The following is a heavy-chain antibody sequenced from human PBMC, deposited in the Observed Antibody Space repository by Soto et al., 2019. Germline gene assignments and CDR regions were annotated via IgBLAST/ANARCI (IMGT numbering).Heavy chain of an antibody. CDR1: GFTFSSYW. Sequence: GGSLRLSCAASGFTFSSYWMHWVRQAPGKGLVWVSRINSDGSSTSYADSVKGRFTISRDNAKNTLYLQMNSLRAEDTAVYYCASQPFPRYYYYMDVWGKGTTVTVSS. V-gene: IGHV3-74*01. CDR3: ASQPFPRYYYYMDV. J-gene: IGHJ6*03. CDR2: INSDGSST.